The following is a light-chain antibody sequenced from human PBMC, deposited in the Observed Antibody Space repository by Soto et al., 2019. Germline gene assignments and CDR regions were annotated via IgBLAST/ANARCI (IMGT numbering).Light chain of an antibody. Sequence: AIQMTQSPSSLSVSVGERVTITCRASQDIGTELGWYQQKPGKAPRLLIYGTFSLQSGVPSRFSGSGSGTDFTLTISSLQPDDFATYYCLQDSKYPRTFGQGTKVEVK. CDR1: QDIGTE. V-gene: IGKV1-6*01. J-gene: IGKJ1*01. CDR2: GTF. CDR3: LQDSKYPRT.